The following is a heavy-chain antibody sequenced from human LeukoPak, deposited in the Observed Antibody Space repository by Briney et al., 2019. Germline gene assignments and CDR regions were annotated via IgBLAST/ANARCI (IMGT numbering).Heavy chain of an antibody. D-gene: IGHD6-19*01. V-gene: IGHV4-59*01. J-gene: IGHJ2*01. CDR3: ARVLRYSSGWYFDL. CDR1: GGSISSYY. Sequence: PSETLSLTCTVSGGSISSYYWSWIRQPPGKGLEWIGYIYYSGSTNYNPSLKSRVTISVDTSKNQFSLKLSSVTAADTAVYYCARVLRYSSGWYFDLWGRGTLVTVSS. CDR2: IYYSGST.